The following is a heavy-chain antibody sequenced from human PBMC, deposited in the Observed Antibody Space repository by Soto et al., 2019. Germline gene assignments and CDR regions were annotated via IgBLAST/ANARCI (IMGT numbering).Heavy chain of an antibody. CDR3: ARVNYDFWSGYFVVDY. CDR1: GYTFTSYG. J-gene: IGHJ4*02. Sequence: QVQLVQSGAEVKKPGASVKVSCKASGYTFTSYGISWVRQAPGQGLEWMGWISAYNGNTNYAQKLQGRVTMTTDTSTSRAYMELRSLRSDDTAVYYCARVNYDFWSGYFVVDYWGQGTLVTVSS. V-gene: IGHV1-18*01. D-gene: IGHD3-3*01. CDR2: ISAYNGNT.